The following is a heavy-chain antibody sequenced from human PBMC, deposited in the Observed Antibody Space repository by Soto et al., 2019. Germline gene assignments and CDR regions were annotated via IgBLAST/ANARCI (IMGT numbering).Heavy chain of an antibody. V-gene: IGHV3-73*01. CDR3: TRLGYSYGTSGVQSDY. Sequence: GGSLRLSCAASGFTFSGSAMHWVRQASGKGLEWVGRIRSKANSYATAYAASVKGRFTISRDDSKNTAYLQMNSLKTEDTAVYYCTRLGYSYGTSGVQSDYWGQGTLVTVSS. CDR1: GFTFSGSA. J-gene: IGHJ4*02. D-gene: IGHD5-18*01. CDR2: IRSKANSYAT.